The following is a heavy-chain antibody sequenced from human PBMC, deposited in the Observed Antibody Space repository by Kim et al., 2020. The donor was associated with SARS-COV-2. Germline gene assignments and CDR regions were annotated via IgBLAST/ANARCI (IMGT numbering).Heavy chain of an antibody. J-gene: IGHJ2*01. CDR3: ARGRYSGSYSRGYFDL. Sequence: SETLSLTCAVYGGSFSGYYWSWIRQPPGKGLEWIGEINHSGSTNYNPSLKSRVTISVDTSKNQFSLKLSSVTAADTAVYYCARGRYSGSYSRGYFDLWGRGTLVTVSS. CDR2: INHSGST. CDR1: GGSFSGYY. V-gene: IGHV4-34*01. D-gene: IGHD1-26*01.